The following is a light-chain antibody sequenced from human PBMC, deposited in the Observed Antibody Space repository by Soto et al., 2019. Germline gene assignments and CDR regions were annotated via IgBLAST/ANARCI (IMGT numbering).Light chain of an antibody. CDR2: DAS. Sequence: DIHMTQSPSSVSASVGARVTITCRASPGMSGRLAWYQQKPGKAPELLISDASTLNSGTPLRFSGSGSGTDLNLTISSLQPEDFATYYCQQAHSFPRTFGGGTQVAIK. CDR1: PGMSGR. CDR3: QQAHSFPRT. V-gene: IGKV1-12*01. J-gene: IGKJ4*01.